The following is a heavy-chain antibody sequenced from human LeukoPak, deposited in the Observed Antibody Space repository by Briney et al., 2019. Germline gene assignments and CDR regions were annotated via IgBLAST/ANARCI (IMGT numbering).Heavy chain of an antibody. CDR1: GYIFTNYD. J-gene: IGHJ6*02. V-gene: IGHV1-8*01. D-gene: IGHD6-19*01. CDR2: MNPSSGST. Sequence: ASVKVSCKASGYIFTNYDINWVRQAPGQGLEWMGWMNPSSGSTDYAQKFQGRLTMTKNTSISTAYMELSSLRSEDTAVYYCARAYSSGWYNYYYGMDVWGQGTTVTVSS. CDR3: ARAYSSGWYNYYYGMDV.